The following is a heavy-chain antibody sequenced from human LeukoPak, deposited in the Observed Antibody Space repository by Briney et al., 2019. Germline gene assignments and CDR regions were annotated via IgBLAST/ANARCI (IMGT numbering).Heavy chain of an antibody. CDR1: GFRFSNYA. Sequence: GGSLRLSCEASGFRFSNYAMSWVRQAPGKGLEWVAYISGGGIGTYYADAVKGRFTISRDNSKNTMYVQMNSLRDDDTAVYFCAKGSGSGTHLPSARFDYWGQGTTVTVSS. D-gene: IGHD3-10*01. CDR3: AKGSGSGTHLPSARFDY. V-gene: IGHV3-23*01. J-gene: IGHJ4*02. CDR2: ISGGGIGT.